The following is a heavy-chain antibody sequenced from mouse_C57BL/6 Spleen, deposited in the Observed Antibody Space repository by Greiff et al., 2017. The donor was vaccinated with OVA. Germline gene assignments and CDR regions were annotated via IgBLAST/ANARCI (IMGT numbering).Heavy chain of an antibody. D-gene: IGHD2-2*01. CDR3: ARRGYYYAMDY. Sequence: QVQLQQPGAELVKPGASVKLSCKASGYTFTSYWMQWVKQRPGQGLEWIGEIDPSDSYTNYNQKFKGKATLIVDTSSSTAYMQLSSLTSEDSAVYYCARRGYYYAMDYWGQGTSVTVSS. CDR1: GYTFTSYW. CDR2: IDPSDSYT. J-gene: IGHJ4*01. V-gene: IGHV1-50*01.